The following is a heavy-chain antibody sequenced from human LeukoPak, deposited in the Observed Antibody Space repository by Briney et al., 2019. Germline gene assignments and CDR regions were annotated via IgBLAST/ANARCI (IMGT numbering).Heavy chain of an antibody. J-gene: IGHJ4*02. CDR3: ARDVPTTVTTCVQYYFDY. CDR2: INPNSGGT. D-gene: IGHD4-17*01. CDR1: GYTFTGYY. V-gene: IGHV1-2*02. Sequence: ASVKVSCKASGYTFTGYYMHWVRQAPGQGLEWMGWINPNSGGTNYAQKFQGRVTMTRDTSISTAYMELSRLRSDDTAVYYCARDVPTTVTTCVQYYFDYWGQGTLVTVSS.